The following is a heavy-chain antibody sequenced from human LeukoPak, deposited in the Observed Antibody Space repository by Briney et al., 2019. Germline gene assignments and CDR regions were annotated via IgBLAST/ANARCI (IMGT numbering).Heavy chain of an antibody. V-gene: IGHV3-53*01. Sequence: GGSLRLSRAASGFTVSGNHMSWVRQAPGEGLEWVSVIYRDDSTYYADSVKGRLTISTDKSKNTVDLQMNSLRAEDTAVYYCARVGIYDSRGSYYLGSSIVDHWGQGTLVTVSS. CDR1: GFTVSGNH. CDR2: IYRDDST. D-gene: IGHD3-22*01. J-gene: IGHJ4*02. CDR3: ARVGIYDSRGSYYLGSSIVDH.